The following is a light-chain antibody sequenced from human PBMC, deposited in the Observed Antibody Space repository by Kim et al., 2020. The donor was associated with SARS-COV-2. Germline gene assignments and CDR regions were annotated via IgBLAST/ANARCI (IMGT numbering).Light chain of an antibody. V-gene: IGLV7-46*01. CDR2: DTA. J-gene: IGLJ2*01. CDR3: LLFYSGVQI. Sequence: QAVVTQEHSRTVSPGGTVALSCASSTGGVTSGHYPYWIQQKPGQAPRTLIDDTANKHSWTPARFSGTLLGGKAALTLSDAQPEDEAEYYCLLFYSGVQIFGGGPQLTVL. CDR1: TGGVTSGHY.